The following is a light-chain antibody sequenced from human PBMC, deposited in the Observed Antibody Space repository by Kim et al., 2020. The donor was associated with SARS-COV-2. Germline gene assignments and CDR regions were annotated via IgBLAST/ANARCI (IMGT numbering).Light chain of an antibody. Sequence: ELTQPPSASGTPGQRVTISCSGSSSNIGSNYVYWYQQLPGTAPKLLIYSNNQRPSGVPDRFSGSKSGTSASLAISGLRSEDEADYYCAAWDDSLSGRGVFGGGTQLTVL. V-gene: IGLV1-47*02. J-gene: IGLJ2*01. CDR3: AAWDDSLSGRGV. CDR2: SNN. CDR1: SSNIGSNY.